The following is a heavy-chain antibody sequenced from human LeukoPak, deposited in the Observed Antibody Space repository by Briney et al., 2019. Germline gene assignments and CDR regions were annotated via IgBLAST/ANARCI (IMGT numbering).Heavy chain of an antibody. CDR2: ISSNGGST. V-gene: IGHV3-64D*08. CDR3: GLGAYYYDSSGSDDAFDI. D-gene: IGHD3-22*01. J-gene: IGHJ3*02. CDR1: GFIFSNYA. Sequence: GGSLRLSCAASGFIFSNYAMNWVRQAPGKRLEYVSAISSNGGSTYYADSVKGRCTISRDNSKNTLYLQMSSLRAEDTAVYYCGLGAYYYDSSGSDDAFDIWGQGTMVIVSS.